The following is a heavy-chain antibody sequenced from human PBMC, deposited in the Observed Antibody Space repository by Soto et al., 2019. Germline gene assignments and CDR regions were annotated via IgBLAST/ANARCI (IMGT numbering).Heavy chain of an antibody. V-gene: IGHV1-2*04. CDR2: INPNSGGT. Sequence: GASVKVSCKASGYTFTGYYMHWVRQAPGQGLEWMGWINPNSGGTNYAQKFQGWVTMTRDTSISTAYMELSRLRSDDTAVYYCARGLGSDYYYYGMDVWGQGTTVTVSS. D-gene: IGHD6-19*01. CDR3: ARGLGSDYYYYGMDV. J-gene: IGHJ6*02. CDR1: GYTFTGYY.